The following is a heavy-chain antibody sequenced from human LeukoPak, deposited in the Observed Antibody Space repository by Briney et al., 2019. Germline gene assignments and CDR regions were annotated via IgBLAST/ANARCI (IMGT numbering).Heavy chain of an antibody. V-gene: IGHV1-69*05. J-gene: IGHJ3*02. Sequence: ASVKVSCKASGGTFSSYAISWVRQAPGQGLEWMGGIIPIFGTANYAQKFQGRVTITTDESTSTAYMELSSLRSEDTAVYYCARGSSSEYSSSIDAFDIWGQGTMVTVSS. CDR3: ARGSSSEYSSSIDAFDI. CDR1: GGTFSSYA. D-gene: IGHD6-6*01. CDR2: IIPIFGTA.